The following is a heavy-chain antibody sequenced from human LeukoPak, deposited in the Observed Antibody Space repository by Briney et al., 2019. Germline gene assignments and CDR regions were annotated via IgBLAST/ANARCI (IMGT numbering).Heavy chain of an antibody. CDR2: IYHSGSA. D-gene: IGHD6-13*01. Sequence: PSETLSLTCAVSGGSISSSNWWSWVRQPPGKGLEWIGEIYHSGSANYNPSLKSRVTISVDESKNQFSLKLSSVTAADTAVYYCARVSSSWYQDWYFDLWGRGTLVTVSS. CDR1: GGSISSSNW. J-gene: IGHJ2*01. CDR3: ARVSSSWYQDWYFDL. V-gene: IGHV4-4*02.